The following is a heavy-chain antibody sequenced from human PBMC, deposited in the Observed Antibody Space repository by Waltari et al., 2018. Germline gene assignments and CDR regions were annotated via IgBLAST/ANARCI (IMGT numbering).Heavy chain of an antibody. Sequence: QLQLQESGPGLVKPSETLSLTCTVSGGSISSSSYYWGWIRQAPGKGLEWVSYISSSSSTIYYADSVKGRLTISRDNAKNSLYLQMNSLRAEDTAVYYCARGRSGIDYWGQGTLVTVSS. CDR1: GGSISSSS. CDR3: ARGRSGIDY. CDR2: ISSSSSTI. J-gene: IGHJ4*02. V-gene: IGHV3-11*04. D-gene: IGHD6-19*01.